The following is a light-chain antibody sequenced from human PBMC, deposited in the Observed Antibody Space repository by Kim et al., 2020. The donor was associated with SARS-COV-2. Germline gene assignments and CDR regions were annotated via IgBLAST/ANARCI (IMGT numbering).Light chain of an antibody. V-gene: IGLV2-11*01. CDR3: CSYAGRSQGL. J-gene: IGLJ2*01. CDR1: SRDVGEYNY. Sequence: GQSLTISCPGTSRDVGEYNYVSWYQQHPGNAPKLVIYDVNQRPSGVPDRFSGSKSGNTASLTISGLQAEDDADYHCCSYAGRSQGLFGGGTQLTVL. CDR2: DVN.